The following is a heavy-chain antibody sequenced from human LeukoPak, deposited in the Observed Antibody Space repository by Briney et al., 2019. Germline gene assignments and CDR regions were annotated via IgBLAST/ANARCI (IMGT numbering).Heavy chain of an antibody. CDR1: GGSFSGYY. J-gene: IGHJ4*02. Sequence: SETLSLTCAVYGGSFSGYYWSWIRQPPGKGLEWIGEINHSGSTNYNPSLKSRVTISVDTSKNQFSLKLSSVTAADTAVYYCARDSWELRAFDYWGQGTPVTVSS. D-gene: IGHD1-26*01. V-gene: IGHV4-34*01. CDR3: ARDSWELRAFDY. CDR2: INHSGST.